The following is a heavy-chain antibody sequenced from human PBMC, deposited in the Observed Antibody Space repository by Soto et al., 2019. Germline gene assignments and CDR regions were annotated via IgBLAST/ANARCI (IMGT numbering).Heavy chain of an antibody. D-gene: IGHD2-8*01. J-gene: IGHJ4*02. CDR1: GFSLSTSGVG. Sequence: QITLKESGPTLVKPTQTLTLTCTFSGFSLSTSGVGVGWIRQPPGKALEWLALIYWDDDKRYSPSLKSRLTITKDTSKNQVVLTMTNMDPVDTATYYCALSKGYCTNGVCYFDYWGQGTLVTVSS. CDR2: IYWDDDK. CDR3: ALSKGYCTNGVCYFDY. V-gene: IGHV2-5*02.